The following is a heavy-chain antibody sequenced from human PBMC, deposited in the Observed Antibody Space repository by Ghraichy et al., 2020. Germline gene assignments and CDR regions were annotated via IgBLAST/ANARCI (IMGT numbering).Heavy chain of an antibody. CDR2: IYYSGSS. Sequence: SETLSLTCTVSGGSMRGYYWSWIRQPPGKGLEWIGYIYYSGSSNYNPSLKSRATISLDTSKDQFSLNLSSVIAADTAVYYCARLNGDSGLGWYDPWSQGALVSVSS. D-gene: IGHD3-3*01. CDR1: GGSMRGYY. CDR3: ARLNGDSGLGWYDP. J-gene: IGHJ5*02. V-gene: IGHV4-59*01.